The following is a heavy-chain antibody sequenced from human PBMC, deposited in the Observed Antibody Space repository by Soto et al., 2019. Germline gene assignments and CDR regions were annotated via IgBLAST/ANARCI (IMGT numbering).Heavy chain of an antibody. CDR1: GFTLSDYG. V-gene: IGHV3-30*18. Sequence: GGSLRLSFAASGFTLSDYGMHWVRQAPGKGLEWVAMISHDGTTKYWADSEKGRFTISRDNSKNALYLQMNSLRAEDTAVYYCAKDRRDGEYNSVYDLWGQGALVTVSS. CDR3: AKDRRDGEYNSVYDL. D-gene: IGHD1-1*01. J-gene: IGHJ4*02. CDR2: ISHDGTTK.